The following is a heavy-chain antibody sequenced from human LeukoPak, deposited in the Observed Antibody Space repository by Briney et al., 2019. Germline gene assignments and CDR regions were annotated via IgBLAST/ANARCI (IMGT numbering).Heavy chain of an antibody. J-gene: IGHJ4*02. D-gene: IGHD5-12*01. CDR2: IRYDGSNS. CDR3: AKDQWIEQMLGSHCDY. V-gene: IGHV3-30*02. CDR1: RFTFRAFA. Sequence: GGPLRPSGEGLRFTFRAFAMHRVRQAPGEGLEGVAFIRYDGSNSYYIDSVKGRFTISRDNSKNTLYLQMNSLRAEDTAVYYCAKDQWIEQMLGSHCDYWGQGTLVTVSS.